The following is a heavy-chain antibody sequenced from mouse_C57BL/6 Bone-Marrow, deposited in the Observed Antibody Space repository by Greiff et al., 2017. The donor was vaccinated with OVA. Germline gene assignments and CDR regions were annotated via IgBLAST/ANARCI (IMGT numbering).Heavy chain of an antibody. D-gene: IGHD2-3*01. V-gene: IGHV1-18*01. CDR1: FSPFPSSP. CDR3: ARNDDSYWYFDV. CDR2: INPNNGGT. Sequence: LQEPRPSLFPPVSSFPLPSTSSFSPFPSSPLSFFHHRPLNILYFILYINPNNGGTIYNHKFKGKATLTVDKSSSTAYMELRSLTSEDTAVYYCARNDDSYWYFDVWGTGTTVTVSS. J-gene: IGHJ1*03.